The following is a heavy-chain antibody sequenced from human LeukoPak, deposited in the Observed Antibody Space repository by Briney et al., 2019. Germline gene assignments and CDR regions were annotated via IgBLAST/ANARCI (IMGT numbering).Heavy chain of an antibody. V-gene: IGHV6-1*01. CDR2: TYYRSKWYN. J-gene: IGHJ4*02. CDR3: ARWIAAAGGYFDY. Sequence: SQTLSLTCAISGDSVSSNSVAWNWIRQSPSRGLEWLGRTYYRSKWYNDYAVSVKSRITINPDTSKNQFSLQLNSVTPEDTAVYYCARWIAAAGGYFDYWGQGTLVTVSS. D-gene: IGHD6-13*01. CDR1: GDSVSSNSVA.